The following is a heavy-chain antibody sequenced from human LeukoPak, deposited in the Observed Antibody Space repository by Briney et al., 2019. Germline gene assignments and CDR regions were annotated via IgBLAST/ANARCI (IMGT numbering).Heavy chain of an antibody. V-gene: IGHV4-39*07. CDR2: IYYSGST. D-gene: IGHD6-13*01. CDR3: ARGDYSSSWPYYYYYMDV. Sequence: SETLSLTCTVSGGSISSSSYYWGWIRQPPGTGLEWIGSIYYSGSTYYNPSLKSRVTISVDTSKNQFSLKLSSVTAADTAVYYCARGDYSSSWPYYYYYMDVWGKGTTATVSS. J-gene: IGHJ6*03. CDR1: GGSISSSSYY.